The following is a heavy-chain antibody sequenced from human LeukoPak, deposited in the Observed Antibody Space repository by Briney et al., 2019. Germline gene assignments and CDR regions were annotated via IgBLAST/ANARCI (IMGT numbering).Heavy chain of an antibody. CDR3: ARGFFDSRGYSNPFDI. V-gene: IGHV4-59*01. D-gene: IGHD3-22*01. J-gene: IGHJ3*02. Sequence: KPSETLSLTCTVSGVSITSSYWSWLRQPPGKGLEWIEYVYYTGSTKYSPSLESRVTISVDTSKNQFSLKVNSVTAADTAVYYCARGFFDSRGYSNPFDIWGQGTMVTVSS. CDR2: VYYTGST. CDR1: GVSITSSY.